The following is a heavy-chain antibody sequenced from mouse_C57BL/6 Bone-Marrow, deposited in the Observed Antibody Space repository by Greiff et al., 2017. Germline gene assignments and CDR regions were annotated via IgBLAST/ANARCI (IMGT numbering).Heavy chain of an antibody. CDR1: GYTFTSYW. CDR3: TTGNYLAWFAY. D-gene: IGHD5-5*01. J-gene: IGHJ3*01. V-gene: IGHV14-4*01. CDR2: IDPENGDT. Sequence: VQLKQSGAELVMPGASVKLSCKASGYTFTSYWMHWVKQRPEQGLEWIGWIDPENGDTEYASKFQGKATITADTSSNTAYLQLSSLTSEDTADYYCTTGNYLAWFAYWGQGTLVTVSA.